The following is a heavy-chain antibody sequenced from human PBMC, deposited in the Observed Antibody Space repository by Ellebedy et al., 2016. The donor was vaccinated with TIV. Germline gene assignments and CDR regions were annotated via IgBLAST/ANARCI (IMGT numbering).Heavy chain of an antibody. Sequence: GGSLRLSXTASGFTFSNYVMSWVRHAPGQGLKWVSGISRTDDSTYYADSVKGRFTISRDDPKSTLYLQMNNLRAEDTAVYYCAKDRDDAGDFVFDSWGQGTLVTVSS. CDR1: GFTFSNYV. J-gene: IGHJ4*02. V-gene: IGHV3-23*01. D-gene: IGHD4-17*01. CDR3: AKDRDDAGDFVFDS. CDR2: ISRTDDST.